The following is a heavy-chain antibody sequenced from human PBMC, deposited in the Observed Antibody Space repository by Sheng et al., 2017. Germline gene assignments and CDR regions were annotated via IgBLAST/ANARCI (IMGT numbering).Heavy chain of an antibody. D-gene: IGHD5-12*01. CDR2: IIPILGIA. J-gene: IGHJ6*03. Sequence: QVQLVQSGAEVKKPGSSVKVSCKASGGTFSSYAISWVRQAPGQGLEWMGGIIPILGIANYAQKFQGRVTITADKSTSTAYMELSSLRSEDTAVYYCAARDEEKRWLQFGPYYYYMDVWGKGTTVTVSS. V-gene: IGHV1-69*04. CDR3: AARDEEKRWLQFGPYYYYMDV. CDR1: GGTFSSYA.